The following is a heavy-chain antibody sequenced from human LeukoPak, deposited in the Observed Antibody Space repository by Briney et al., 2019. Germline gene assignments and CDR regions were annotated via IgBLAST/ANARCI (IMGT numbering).Heavy chain of an antibody. D-gene: IGHD3-10*01. CDR2: INHSGST. J-gene: IGHJ4*02. Sequence: TETLSLTCAVYGGSFSDYYWSWIRQPPGKGLEWIGEINHSGSTYYNPSLKSRVTISIDTSKKQFSLKLNSVTAADTAVYCCARGGYGSGTYYSYWGQGTLVTVSS. CDR3: ARGGYGSGTYYSY. CDR1: GGSFSDYY. V-gene: IGHV4-34*01.